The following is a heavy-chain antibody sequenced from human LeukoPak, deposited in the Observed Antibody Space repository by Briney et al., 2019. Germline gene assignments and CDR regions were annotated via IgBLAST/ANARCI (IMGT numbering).Heavy chain of an antibody. CDR3: ARGSWELESFDY. J-gene: IGHJ4*02. D-gene: IGHD1-26*01. V-gene: IGHV4-61*02. Sequence: SETLSLTCTVSGGSISSGSYYWSWIRQPAGKGLEWIGRIYTSGSTNYNPSLKSRVTISVDTSKNQFSLKLSSVTAADTAVYYCARGSWELESFDYWGQGTLVTVSS. CDR1: GGSISSGSYY. CDR2: IYTSGST.